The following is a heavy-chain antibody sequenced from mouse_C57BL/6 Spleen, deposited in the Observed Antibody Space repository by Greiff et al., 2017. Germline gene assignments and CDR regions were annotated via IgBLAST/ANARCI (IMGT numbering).Heavy chain of an antibody. CDR3: TRTHYYGTLYAMDY. V-gene: IGHV5-9-1*02. D-gene: IGHD1-1*01. CDR1: GFTFSSYA. J-gene: IGHJ4*01. Sequence: EVMLVESGEGLVKPGGSLKLSCAASGFTFSSYAMSWVRQTPEKRLEWVAYISSGGDYIHYADTVKGRFTISRDNARNTLYLQMSSLKSEDTAMYYCTRTHYYGTLYAMDYWGKGTSVTVSS. CDR2: ISSGGDYI.